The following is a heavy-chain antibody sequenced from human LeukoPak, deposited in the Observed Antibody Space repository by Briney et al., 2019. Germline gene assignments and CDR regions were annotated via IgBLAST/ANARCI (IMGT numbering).Heavy chain of an antibody. CDR3: ANQKAGDGAAAGTYGY. CDR2: ISGSGGST. CDR1: GFTFSSYA. V-gene: IGHV3-23*01. J-gene: IGHJ4*02. Sequence: GGSLRLSCAASGFTFSSYAMSWVRQAPGKGLEWVSAISGSGGSTYYADSVKGRFTISRDNSKNTLYLQMNSLRAEDTAVYYCANQKAGDGAAAGTYGYWGQGTLVTVSS. D-gene: IGHD6-13*01.